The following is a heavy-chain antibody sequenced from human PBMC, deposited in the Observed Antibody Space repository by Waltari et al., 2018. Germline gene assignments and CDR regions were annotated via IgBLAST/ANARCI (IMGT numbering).Heavy chain of an antibody. V-gene: IGHV1-2*02. J-gene: IGHJ3*02. Sequence: QVQLVQSGAEVKKPGASVKVSCKASGYTFTGYYMHWVRQAPGQGLEWMGWINPNSGGTNYAQKFQGRVTMTRDTSISTAYMELSRLRSDDTAVYYCARDPSPLGSYSLDAFDIWGQGTMVTVSS. CDR2: INPNSGGT. CDR1: GYTFTGYY. D-gene: IGHD3-10*01. CDR3: ARDPSPLGSYSLDAFDI.